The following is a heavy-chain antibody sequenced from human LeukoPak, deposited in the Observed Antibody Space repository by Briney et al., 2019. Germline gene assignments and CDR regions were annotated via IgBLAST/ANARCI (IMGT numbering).Heavy chain of an antibody. CDR1: GYILTELS. Sequence: ASVKVSCKVSGYILTELSMHWVRQAPGKGLEWMGGFDPEDGETIYAQKFQGRVTMTEDTSTDTAYMELSSLRSDDTAVYYCATDSCSGGSCYPYYYGMDVWGQGTTVTVSS. J-gene: IGHJ6*02. V-gene: IGHV1-24*01. CDR3: ATDSCSGGSCYPYYYGMDV. D-gene: IGHD2-15*01. CDR2: FDPEDGET.